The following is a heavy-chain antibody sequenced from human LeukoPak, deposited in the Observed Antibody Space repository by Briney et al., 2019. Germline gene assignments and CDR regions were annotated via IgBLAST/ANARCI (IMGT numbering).Heavy chain of an antibody. CDR2: IYYSGST. D-gene: IGHD3-22*01. Sequence: PSQTLSLTCTVSGGSISSGGYYWSWIRQHPGKGLEWIGYIYYSGSTYCNPSLKSRVTISVDTSKNQFSLKLSSVTAADTAVYYCARHTKRWLLRHFDYWGQGTLVTVSS. J-gene: IGHJ4*02. CDR3: ARHTKRWLLRHFDY. V-gene: IGHV4-31*03. CDR1: GGSISSGGYY.